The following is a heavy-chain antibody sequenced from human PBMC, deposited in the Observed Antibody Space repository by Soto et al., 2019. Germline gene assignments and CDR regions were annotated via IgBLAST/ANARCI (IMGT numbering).Heavy chain of an antibody. Sequence: QLQLQASGPGLVKPSETLSLTCAVSGASISRGGFHWGWIRRPPGQGLEWIGSLYSGSTYDNPSPERRVTISADTSKSEFALRLTSVTAADTAVYYCARRGAGHTIDYGGQGPLVTVS. D-gene: IGHD2-2*01. CDR1: GASISRGGFH. CDR3: ARRGAGHTIDY. V-gene: IGHV4-39*01. CDR2: LYSGST. J-gene: IGHJ4*02.